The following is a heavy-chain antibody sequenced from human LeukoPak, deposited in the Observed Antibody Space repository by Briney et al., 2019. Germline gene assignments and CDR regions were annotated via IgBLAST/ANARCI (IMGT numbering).Heavy chain of an antibody. D-gene: IGHD3-3*01. CDR1: GSSISSGYY. J-gene: IGHJ5*01. Sequence: SSETLSLTCTVFGSSISSGYYWGWIRQPPGKGLEWIGSIYHSGSTYYNPSLKSRVTISIDTSKNQFSLKLSSVTAADTAVYYCARVPRYDASDSWGQGTLVTVSS. V-gene: IGHV4-38-2*02. CDR2: IYHSGST. CDR3: ARVPRYDASDS.